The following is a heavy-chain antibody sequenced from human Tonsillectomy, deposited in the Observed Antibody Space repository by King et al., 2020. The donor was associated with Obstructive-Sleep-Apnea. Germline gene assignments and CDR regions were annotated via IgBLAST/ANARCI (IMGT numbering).Heavy chain of an antibody. D-gene: IGHD3-16*01. CDR2: IYYSGNT. CDR3: ARLTGPFDY. J-gene: IGHJ4*02. CDR1: GGSISSYY. Sequence: LQLQESGPGLVKPSETLSLTCTVSGGSISSYYWSWIRQPPGKGLEWIGQIYYSGNTNYNPSLKSRVTISVDTSKNQFSLKLSSVTAADTAVYYCARLTGPFDYWGQGALVTASS. V-gene: IGHV4-59*08.